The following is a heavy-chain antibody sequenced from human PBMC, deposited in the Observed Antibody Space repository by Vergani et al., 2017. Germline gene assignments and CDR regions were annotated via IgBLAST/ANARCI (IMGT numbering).Heavy chain of an antibody. D-gene: IGHD6-13*01. Sequence: QVQLVQSGAEVKKPGSSVKVSCKASGGTFSSYAISWVRQAPGQALEWMGGIIPIFGTANYAQKFQGRVTITADESTSTAYMELSSLRSEDTAVYYCARDKPHHMTGYSSSWYFAFDIWGQGTMVTVSS. V-gene: IGHV1-69*01. CDR2: IIPIFGTA. CDR3: ARDKPHHMTGYSSSWYFAFDI. J-gene: IGHJ3*02. CDR1: GGTFSSYA.